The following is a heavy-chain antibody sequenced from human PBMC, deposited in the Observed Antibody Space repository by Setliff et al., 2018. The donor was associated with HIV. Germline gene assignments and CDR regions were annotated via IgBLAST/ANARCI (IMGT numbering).Heavy chain of an antibody. CDR2: VYHTGNT. CDR3: ARLRPSVADRSYFDH. V-gene: IGHV4-38-2*02. Sequence: PSETLSLTCTVSGYSISSRYYWGWIRQPPGKGLEWIGSVYHTGNTYYKPSLKSRVTMSVDSSKNQFSLKVNSVTAADTAVYYCARLRPSVADRSYFDHWGQGTLVTVSS. CDR1: GYSISSRYY. J-gene: IGHJ4*02. D-gene: IGHD6-19*01.